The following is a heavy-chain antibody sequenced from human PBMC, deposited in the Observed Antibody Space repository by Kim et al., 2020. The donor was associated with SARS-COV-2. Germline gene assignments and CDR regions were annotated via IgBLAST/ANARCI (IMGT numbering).Heavy chain of an antibody. CDR3: ASAPHDGCGGWYKHGFDV. D-gene: IGHD6-19*01. CDR1: GYTFTSYD. CDR2: FMTISGTS. Sequence: SVKVSCKASGYTFTSYDMTWVRHAPGQGLEWMGLFMTISGTSTYAQRFTGRFTFFADNSAKTAYMEISSLKPEDTGMYYCASAPHDGCGGWYKHGFDVW. V-gene: IGHV1-69*06. J-gene: IGHJ2*01.